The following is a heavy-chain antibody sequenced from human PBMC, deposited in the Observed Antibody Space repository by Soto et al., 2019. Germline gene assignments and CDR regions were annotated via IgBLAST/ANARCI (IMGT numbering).Heavy chain of an antibody. CDR1: GGTFSSYA. CDR2: IIPIFGTA. J-gene: IGHJ4*02. D-gene: IGHD5-18*01. V-gene: IGHV1-69*01. CDR3: ARSPVEGDTAMVNFDY. Sequence: QVQLVQSGAEVKKPGSSVKVSCKASGGTFSSYAISWVRQAPGQGLEWMGAIIPIFGTANYAQKFQGRVKSTADESTSTAEMELSSLRSEDTAVYYCARSPVEGDTAMVNFDYWGQGTLVTVSS.